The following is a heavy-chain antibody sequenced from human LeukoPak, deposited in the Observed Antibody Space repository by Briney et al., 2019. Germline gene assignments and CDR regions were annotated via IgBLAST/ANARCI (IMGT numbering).Heavy chain of an antibody. D-gene: IGHD4-23*01. CDR2: IYHSGST. J-gene: IGHJ2*01. CDR1: GYSISSGYY. Sequence: SETLSLTCTVSGYSISSGYYWGWIRQPPGKGLEWIGSIYHSGSTYYNPSLKSRVTISVDTSKNQFSLKLSSVTAADTAVYYCARGKFAYGGNSHWYFDLWGRGTLVTVSS. CDR3: ARGKFAYGGNSHWYFDL. V-gene: IGHV4-38-2*02.